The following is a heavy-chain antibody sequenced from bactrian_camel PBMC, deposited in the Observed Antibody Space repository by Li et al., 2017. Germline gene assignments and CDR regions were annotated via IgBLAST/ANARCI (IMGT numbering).Heavy chain of an antibody. J-gene: IGHJ4*01. CDR2: ISADGGRI. V-gene: IGHV3S33*01. CDR1: GFPFSTTD. Sequence: QVQLVESGGGLVPIGGSLRLSCAASGFPFSTTDMSWVRQVPGKGLRWVSDISADGGRIYYGNSFEGRYIISRDNAKNMLYLQMNNLQPQDSGVYYCATGHREPGWVPRSVGTQVTVS. D-gene: IGHD5*01.